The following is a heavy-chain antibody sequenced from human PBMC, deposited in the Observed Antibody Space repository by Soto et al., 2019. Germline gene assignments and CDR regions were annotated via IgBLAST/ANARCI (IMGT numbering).Heavy chain of an antibody. D-gene: IGHD2-2*01. Sequence: GGSLRLSCPASGFTFSSYAMSWVRQAPGKGLEWVSAISSSGGSTYYADSVKGRFTISRDNSKNTLYLQMNSLRAEDTAVYYCAKETVVVPAVRYFDHWGQGTLVTVS. CDR3: AKETVVVPAVRYFDH. V-gene: IGHV3-23*01. J-gene: IGHJ4*02. CDR1: GFTFSSYA. CDR2: ISSSGGST.